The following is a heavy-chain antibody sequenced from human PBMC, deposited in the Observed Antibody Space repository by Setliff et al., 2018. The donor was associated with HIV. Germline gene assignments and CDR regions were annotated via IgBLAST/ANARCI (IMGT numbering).Heavy chain of an antibody. J-gene: IGHJ4*02. CDR2: IYYSGST. CDR3: ARAITMIVVVLDY. D-gene: IGHD3-22*01. Sequence: PSETLSLTCTVSGGSISSYYWSWIRQPPGKGLEWIGYIYYSGSTNYNPSLKSRVTISVDTSKNQFSLKLSSVTAADTAVYYCARAITMIVVVLDYWGQGTLVTVSS. CDR1: GGSISSYY. V-gene: IGHV4-59*01.